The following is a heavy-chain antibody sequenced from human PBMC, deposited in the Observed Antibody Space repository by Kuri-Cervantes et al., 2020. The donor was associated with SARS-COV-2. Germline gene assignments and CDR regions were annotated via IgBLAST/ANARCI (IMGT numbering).Heavy chain of an antibody. CDR3: ARDRDDPSWDDAFDI. CDR2: ISSSSSYI. Sequence: GGSLRLSCAASGFTFSSYSMNWVRQAPGKGLEWVSSISSSSSYIYYADSVKGRFTISRDNSKNTLYLQMNSLRAEDTAVYYCARDRDDPSWDDAFDIWGQGTMVTVSS. D-gene: IGHD1-1*01. V-gene: IGHV3-21*01. CDR1: GFTFSSYS. J-gene: IGHJ3*02.